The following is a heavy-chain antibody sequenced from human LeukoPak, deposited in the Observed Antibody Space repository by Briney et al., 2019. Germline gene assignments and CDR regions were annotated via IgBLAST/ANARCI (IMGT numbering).Heavy chain of an antibody. CDR1: GGTFSSYA. J-gene: IGHJ4*02. CDR3: ATPMVGASFFDY. CDR2: IIPVFGTA. D-gene: IGHD1-26*01. V-gene: IGHV1-69*13. Sequence: SVKVSCKASGGTFSSYAISWVRQAPGQGLEWMGGIIPVFGTANYAQKFQGRVTITADESTSTAYMVLNSLTSDDTAIYYCATPMVGASFFDYWGQGTLVTVSS.